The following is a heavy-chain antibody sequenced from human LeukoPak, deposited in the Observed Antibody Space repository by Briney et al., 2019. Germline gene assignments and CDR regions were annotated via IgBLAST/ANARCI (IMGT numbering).Heavy chain of an antibody. CDR1: GGSVSSYF. CDR3: ARLDNGRGAFDY. D-gene: IGHD1-26*01. Sequence: SETLSLTCTVSGGSVSSYFWSWIRQPPGKGLEWIGCMYYSGSTNYNPSLKSRVTISIDTSKNQFSLQLSSVTAADTAVYYCARLDNGRGAFDYWGQGTLVTVSS. CDR2: MYYSGST. V-gene: IGHV4-59*02. J-gene: IGHJ4*02.